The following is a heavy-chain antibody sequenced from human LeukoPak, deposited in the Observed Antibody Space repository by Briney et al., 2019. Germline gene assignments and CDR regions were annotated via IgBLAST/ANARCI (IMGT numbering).Heavy chain of an antibody. Sequence: SETLSLTCTVSGGSITNYYWSWIRQPPGKGLEWIGYISYSGSTNYSPSLKSRVTISVDTSKNQFSLKLSSVTAADTAVYYCAREGLYSSSWSPFDYWGQGTLVTVSS. D-gene: IGHD6-13*01. V-gene: IGHV4-59*12. CDR3: AREGLYSSSWSPFDY. J-gene: IGHJ4*02. CDR1: GGSITNYY. CDR2: ISYSGST.